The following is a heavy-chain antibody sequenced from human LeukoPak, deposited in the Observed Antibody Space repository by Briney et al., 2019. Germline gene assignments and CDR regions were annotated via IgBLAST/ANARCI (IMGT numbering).Heavy chain of an antibody. D-gene: IGHD3-22*01. J-gene: IGHJ3*02. V-gene: IGHV3-30*01. CDR1: GFTFSTYA. CDR3: VRDREYYYDSSGLANDAFDI. CDR2: ISYDGSKK. Sequence: GGSLRLSCAASGFTFSTYAMHWVRQAPGKGPEWVAVISYDGSKKYYAESVKGRFTISRDNSKNTLYLHMNSLRADDTAAYYCVRDREYYYDSSGLANDAFDIWGQGTMVTVSS.